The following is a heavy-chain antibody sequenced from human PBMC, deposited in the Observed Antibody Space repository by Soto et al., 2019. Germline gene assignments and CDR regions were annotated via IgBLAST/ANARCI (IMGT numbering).Heavy chain of an antibody. CDR3: AKDGGYAYYDSSGYYFAY. V-gene: IGHV1-2*04. CDR1: GYTFTGYY. J-gene: IGHJ4*02. Sequence: ASVKVSCKASGYTFTGYYMHWVRQAPGQGLEWMGWINPNSGGTNYAQKFQGWVTMTRDTSISTAYMELSRLRSDDTAVYYCAKDGGYAYYDSSGYYFAYWGQGTLVTVSS. CDR2: INPNSGGT. D-gene: IGHD3-22*01.